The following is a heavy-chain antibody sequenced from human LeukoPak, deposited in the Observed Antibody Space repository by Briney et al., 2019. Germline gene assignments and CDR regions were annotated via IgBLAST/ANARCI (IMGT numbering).Heavy chain of an antibody. D-gene: IGHD3-10*01. V-gene: IGHV4-34*01. CDR2: INHSGST. J-gene: IGHJ6*02. CDR3: ARSGYYYYYGMDV. CDR1: GGSFSGYY. Sequence: SETLSLTYAVYGGSFSGYYWSWIRQPPGKGLEWIGEINHSGSTNYNPSLKSRVTISVDTSKNQFSLKLSSVTAADTAVYYCARSGYYYYYGMDVWGQGTTVTVSS.